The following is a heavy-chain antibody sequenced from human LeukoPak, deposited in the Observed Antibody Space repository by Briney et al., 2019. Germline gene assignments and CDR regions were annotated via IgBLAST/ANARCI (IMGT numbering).Heavy chain of an antibody. Sequence: AGGSLRLSCAGSGFTFDDYAMHWVRQTPGKGLEWVSGISWNSGNIAYADFVGGRFTISRDNAKNSLSLQMNSLSDEDTAVYYCAKDAYGGATFFYYMDVRGKGTTVTVSS. CDR2: ISWNSGNI. CDR1: GFTFDDYA. J-gene: IGHJ6*03. V-gene: IGHV3-9*01. CDR3: AKDAYGGATFFYYMDV. D-gene: IGHD2/OR15-2a*01.